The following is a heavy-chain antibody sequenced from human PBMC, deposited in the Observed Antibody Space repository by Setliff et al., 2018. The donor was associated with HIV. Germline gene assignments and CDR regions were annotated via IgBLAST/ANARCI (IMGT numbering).Heavy chain of an antibody. D-gene: IGHD3-16*01. Sequence: SETLSLTCTVSGESISSYYWTWIRQPPGKGLEWIGYIFISGITNYNPSRKSRVTISVDSSKNQFSLNLSSVTAADTAVYYCARGMIWGAYYYYMDVWGTGTTVTVSS. CDR1: GESISSYY. CDR2: IFISGIT. J-gene: IGHJ6*03. V-gene: IGHV4-4*08. CDR3: ARGMIWGAYYYYMDV.